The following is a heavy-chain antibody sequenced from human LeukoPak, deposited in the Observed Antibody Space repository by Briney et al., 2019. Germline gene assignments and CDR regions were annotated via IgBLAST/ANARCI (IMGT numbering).Heavy chain of an antibody. J-gene: IGHJ6*03. CDR3: ARGRATILNYYYYYMDV. CDR1: GGTFSSYA. V-gene: IGHV1-69*05. D-gene: IGHD5-12*01. CDR2: IIPIFGTA. Sequence: ASVKVSCKASGGTFSSYAISWVRQAPGQGLEWMGGIIPIFGTANYAQKFQGRVTITTDESTSTAYMELSSLRSEGTAVYYCARGRATILNYYYYYMDVWGKGTTVTVSS.